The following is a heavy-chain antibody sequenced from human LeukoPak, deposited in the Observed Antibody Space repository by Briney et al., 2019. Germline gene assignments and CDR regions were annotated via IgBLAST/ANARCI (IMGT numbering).Heavy chain of an antibody. Sequence: GGPLRLSCTASGFTFGDYAMSWVRQAPGKGLEWVGFIRSKAYGGTTEYAASVKGRFTISRDDSKSIAYLQMNSLKTEDTAVYYCTRRFIAARFDYWGQGTLVTVSS. CDR1: GFTFGDYA. J-gene: IGHJ4*02. CDR3: TRRFIAARFDY. CDR2: IRSKAYGGTT. D-gene: IGHD6-6*01. V-gene: IGHV3-49*04.